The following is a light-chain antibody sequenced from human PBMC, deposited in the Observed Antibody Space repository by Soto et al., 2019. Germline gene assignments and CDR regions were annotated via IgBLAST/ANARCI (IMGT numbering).Light chain of an antibody. CDR3: LQHYNFSWT. CDR1: QSISGW. Sequence: DIQMTQSPSALSASVGDRVTITCRASQSISGWLAWFQQKPGKAPKLLIYDASSLESGVPSRFRGGGSGTHFTLTISSLQPEDFATYYCLQHYNFSWTFGQGTKVDIK. V-gene: IGKV1-5*01. J-gene: IGKJ1*01. CDR2: DAS.